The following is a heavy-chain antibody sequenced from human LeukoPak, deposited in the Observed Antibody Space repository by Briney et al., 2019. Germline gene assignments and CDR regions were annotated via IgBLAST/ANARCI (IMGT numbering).Heavy chain of an antibody. Sequence: PGGSLRLSCAASGFTFSSYWMHWVRQAPGKGLVWVSRINSDGSSTSYADSVKGRFTISRDNAKNTLYLQMNSLRAEDTAVYYCAREGLDIVAAFDIWGQGTMVTVS. D-gene: IGHD2-2*03. J-gene: IGHJ3*02. CDR3: AREGLDIVAAFDI. CDR1: GFTFSSYW. V-gene: IGHV3-74*01. CDR2: INSDGSST.